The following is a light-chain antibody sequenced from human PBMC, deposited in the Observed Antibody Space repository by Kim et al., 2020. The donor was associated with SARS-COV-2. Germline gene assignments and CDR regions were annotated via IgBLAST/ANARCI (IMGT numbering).Light chain of an antibody. V-gene: IGKV3D-11*02. Sequence: SWAPGERATLSCRASQSVSSYLAWYQQKPGQAPRLLIYDASNRATGIPARFSGSGPGTDFTLTISSLEPEDFAVYYCQQRSNWLTFGGGTKVDIK. CDR1: QSVSSY. J-gene: IGKJ4*01. CDR2: DAS. CDR3: QQRSNWLT.